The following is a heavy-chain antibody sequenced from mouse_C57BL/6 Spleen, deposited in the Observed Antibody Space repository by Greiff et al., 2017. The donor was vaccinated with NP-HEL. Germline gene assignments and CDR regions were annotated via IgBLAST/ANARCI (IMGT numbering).Heavy chain of an antibody. CDR2: IHPNSGST. V-gene: IGHV1-64*01. CDR3: ARSLRAYYSNPWFAY. CDR1: GYTFTSYW. Sequence: QVQLQQPGAELVKPGASVTLSCKASGYTFTSYWMHWVKQRPGQGLEWIGMIHPNSGSTNYNEKFKSKATLTVDKSSSTAYMQLSSLTSEDSAVYYGARSLRAYYSNPWFAYWGQGTLVTVSA. J-gene: IGHJ3*01. D-gene: IGHD2-5*01.